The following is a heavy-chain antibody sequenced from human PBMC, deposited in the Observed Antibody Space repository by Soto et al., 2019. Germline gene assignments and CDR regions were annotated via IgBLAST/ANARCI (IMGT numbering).Heavy chain of an antibody. CDR3: ARDPGGHYCTSTSCLYFFDH. CDR2: ISDSGST. Sequence: EVQLLESGGALVXPGGSLXLSXAXSGXXXXXXAMXXVRQAPGKGLEWVSSISDSGSTYYADSVKGRFTISRDNSKNPLYLQMNSLRAEDTAVYYCARDPGGHYCTSTSCLYFFDHWGQGTLVIVSS. J-gene: IGHJ4*02. D-gene: IGHD2-2*01. CDR1: GXXXXXXA. V-gene: IGHV3-23*01.